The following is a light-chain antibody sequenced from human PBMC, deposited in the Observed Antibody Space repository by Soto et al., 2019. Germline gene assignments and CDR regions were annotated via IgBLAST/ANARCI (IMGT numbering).Light chain of an antibody. CDR1: SSDIDAYNY. V-gene: IGLV2-14*01. CDR2: DVS. CDR3: GSYTTRSHYV. Sequence: QSALTQPASVSGSPGQSITISCTGTSSDIDAYNYVSWYQQHPGKAPKLMIYDVSNRPSGISNRFSGSKSGNTASLTISGLQAEDEADSYCGSYTTRSHYVFGTGTKVTVL. J-gene: IGLJ1*01.